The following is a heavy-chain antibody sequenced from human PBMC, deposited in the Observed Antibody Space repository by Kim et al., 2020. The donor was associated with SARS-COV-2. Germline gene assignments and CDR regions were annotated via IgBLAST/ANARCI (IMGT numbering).Heavy chain of an antibody. D-gene: IGHD6-13*01. Sequence: YADSGKGRFTISRDNAKNSLYLQMNSLRAEDTAVYYCARDSSSWENWFDPWGQGTLVTVSS. CDR3: ARDSSSWENWFDP. J-gene: IGHJ5*02. V-gene: IGHV3-21*01.